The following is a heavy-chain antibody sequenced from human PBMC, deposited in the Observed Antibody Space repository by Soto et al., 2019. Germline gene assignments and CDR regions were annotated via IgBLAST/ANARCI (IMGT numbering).Heavy chain of an antibody. V-gene: IGHV3-7*03. CDR2: IKQGGTEE. Sequence: EVQLVESGGGLVQPGGSLRLSCAASGITFSTHWMSWVRQAPGKGLEWVANIKQGGTEEYYVDSVKGRFTISRDDAKKSPYLQIDSLRADDTAVYYCPRLERPDDYFDYWGQGTLVTVSS. CDR3: PRLERPDDYFDY. J-gene: IGHJ4*02. D-gene: IGHD1-1*01. CDR1: GITFSTHW.